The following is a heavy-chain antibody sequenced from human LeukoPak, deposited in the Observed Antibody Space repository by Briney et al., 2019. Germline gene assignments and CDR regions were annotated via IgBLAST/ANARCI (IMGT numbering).Heavy chain of an antibody. CDR1: GFAFSTYA. CDR2: ISGSGSNT. V-gene: IGHV3-23*01. CDR3: AKSLTVTTRIHSIDP. D-gene: IGHD4-17*01. J-gene: IGHJ4*02. Sequence: QTGGSLRLSCAASGFAFSTYAKSWVRQAPGKGLEWVSSISGSGSNTYYADSVKGQLTISRDSSKSTLYLQMNSLRAEDTAVYYCAKSLTVTTRIHSIDPRGQGTLVTVSS.